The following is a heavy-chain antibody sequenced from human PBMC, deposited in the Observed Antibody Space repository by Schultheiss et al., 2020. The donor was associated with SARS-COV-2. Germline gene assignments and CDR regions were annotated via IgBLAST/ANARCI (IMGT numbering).Heavy chain of an antibody. D-gene: IGHD3-22*01. CDR1: EFTFSSYW. Sequence: GGSLRLSCAASEFTFSSYWMHWVRQAPGKGLVWVSRINIEGSSTSYVDSVKGRFTISRDNAKNTLYLQMNSLRAEDTAVYYCAKCYDSSGYYWYYFDYWGQGTLVTVSS. CDR2: INIEGSST. CDR3: AKCYDSSGYYWYYFDY. J-gene: IGHJ4*02. V-gene: IGHV3-74*01.